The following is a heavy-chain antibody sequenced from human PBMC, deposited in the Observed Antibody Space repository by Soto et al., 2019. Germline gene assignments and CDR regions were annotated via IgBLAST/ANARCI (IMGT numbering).Heavy chain of an antibody. V-gene: IGHV3-33*01. J-gene: IGHJ4*02. CDR1: GFTFSSYG. CDR2: IWYDGSNK. Sequence: QVQLVESGGGVVQPERSLRLSCAASGFTFSSYGMHWVRQAPGKGLEWVAVIWYDGSNKYYADSVKGRFTISRDNSKNTLYLQMNSLRAEDTAVYYCARDAGPPTRTYFDYWGQGTLVTVSS. CDR3: ARDAGPPTRTYFDY.